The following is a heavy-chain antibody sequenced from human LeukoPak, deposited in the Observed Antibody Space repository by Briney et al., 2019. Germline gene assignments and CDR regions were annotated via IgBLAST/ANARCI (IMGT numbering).Heavy chain of an antibody. CDR1: GFTFSSYG. CDR2: ISYDGSNK. V-gene: IGHV3-30*03. J-gene: IGHJ4*02. Sequence: PGGSLRLSCADSGFTFSSYGMHWVRQAPGKWLEWVAVISYDGSNKYYADSVKGQFTISRDNAKNSLYLQMDSLRAEDTAVYYCARDQGEATSYWGQGTLVTVSS. CDR3: ARDQGEATSY. D-gene: IGHD1-26*01.